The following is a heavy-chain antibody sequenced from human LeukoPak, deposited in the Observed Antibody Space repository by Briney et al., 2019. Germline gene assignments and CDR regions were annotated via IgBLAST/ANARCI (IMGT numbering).Heavy chain of an antibody. V-gene: IGHV4-59*01. CDR2: IYYSGST. CDR3: ARGYDSSGPPLDY. Sequence: SETLSLTCTVSGGSISSYYGSWIRQPPGKGLEWMGYIYYSGSTNYNPSLKSRVTISVDTSKNQFSLKLSSVTAADTAVYYCARGYDSSGPPLDYWGQGTLVTVSS. D-gene: IGHD3-22*01. J-gene: IGHJ4*02. CDR1: GGSISSYY.